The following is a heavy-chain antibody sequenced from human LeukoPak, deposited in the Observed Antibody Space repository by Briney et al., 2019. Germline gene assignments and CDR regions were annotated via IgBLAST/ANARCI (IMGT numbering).Heavy chain of an antibody. Sequence: ASVKVSCKASGYTFTSYGISWVRQAPGQGLEWMGWISAYNGNTNYAQKLQGRVTMTTDTSTSTAYMELSSLRSEDTAVYYCARGGYSYGYYYYYYYMDVWGKGTTVTVSS. CDR2: ISAYNGNT. V-gene: IGHV1-18*01. CDR1: GYTFTSYG. D-gene: IGHD5-18*01. CDR3: ARGGYSYGYYYYYYYMDV. J-gene: IGHJ6*03.